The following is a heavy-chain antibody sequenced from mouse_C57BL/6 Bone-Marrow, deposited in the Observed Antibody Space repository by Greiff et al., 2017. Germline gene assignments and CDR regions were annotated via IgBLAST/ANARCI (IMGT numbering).Heavy chain of an antibody. CDR3: ARAPIYYYGSRYFDV. CDR2: IYPGDGDT. Sequence: QVQLQQSGPELVKPGASVKISCKASGYAFSSSWMNWVKQRPGKGLEWIGRIYPGDGDTNYNGKFKGKATLTADKSSSTAYMQLSSLTSADSAVYFCARAPIYYYGSRYFDVWGTGTTVTVSS. D-gene: IGHD1-1*01. J-gene: IGHJ1*03. CDR1: GYAFSSSW. V-gene: IGHV1-82*01.